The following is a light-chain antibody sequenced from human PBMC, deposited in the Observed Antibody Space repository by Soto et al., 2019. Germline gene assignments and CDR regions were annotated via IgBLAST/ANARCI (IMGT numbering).Light chain of an antibody. CDR1: SGHSSYI. V-gene: IGLV4-60*02. J-gene: IGLJ2*01. Sequence: QPVLTQSSSASASLGSSVKLTCTLSSGHSSYIIAWHQQQPGKAPRYLMKLEGSGSYNKGSGVPDRFSGSSSGADRYLTISNLQFEDEADYHCEPWDSNILVLGGGTKRTVL. CDR3: EPWDSNILV. CDR2: LEGSGSY.